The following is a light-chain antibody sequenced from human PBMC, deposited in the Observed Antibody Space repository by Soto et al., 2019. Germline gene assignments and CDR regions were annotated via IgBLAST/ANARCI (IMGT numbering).Light chain of an antibody. J-gene: IGKJ1*01. V-gene: IGKV3-20*01. Sequence: EIVLTQSPGTLSLSPGERATLSCRASQSVSSSYLAWYQQKPGQAPRLLIYGASSRATGIPDRFSGSGSGTDFTLTISRLEPEDFAVYYCQQYGSARPFGQGTKGEIK. CDR2: GAS. CDR3: QQYGSARP. CDR1: QSVSSSY.